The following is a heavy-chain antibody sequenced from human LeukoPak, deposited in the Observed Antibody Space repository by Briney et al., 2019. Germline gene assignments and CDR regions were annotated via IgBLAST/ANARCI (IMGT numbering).Heavy chain of an antibody. V-gene: IGHV4-59*08. J-gene: IGHJ6*02. CDR3: ARPLRTYYYYAMDV. Sequence: SETLSLTCTVSGGSIDDYYWTWIRQPPGRGLEWIGYIYYSGGPNYSPSLNSRVTISVDTSKNQVSLKLTSVTAADTAVYYCARPLRTYYYYAMDVWGQGTTVTVSS. CDR2: IYYSGGP. CDR1: GGSIDDYY. D-gene: IGHD5-12*01.